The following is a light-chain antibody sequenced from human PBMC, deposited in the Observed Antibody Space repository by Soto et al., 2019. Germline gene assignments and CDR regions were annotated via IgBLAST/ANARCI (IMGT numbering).Light chain of an antibody. CDR1: SSDVGGYDY. J-gene: IGLJ2*01. V-gene: IGLV2-8*01. Sequence: QSALTQPPSASGSPGQSVTISCTGTSSDVGGYDYVSWYQQHPGKAPKVMIYEVSKRPSGVPDRFSGSKSGNTASLTVSGLQAEDEADYSCSSYAGSNNFVVFGGGTKLTVL. CDR2: EVS. CDR3: SSYAGSNNFVV.